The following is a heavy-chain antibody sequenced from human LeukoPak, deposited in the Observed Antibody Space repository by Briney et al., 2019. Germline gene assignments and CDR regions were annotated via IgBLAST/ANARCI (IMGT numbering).Heavy chain of an antibody. CDR2: ISGSGGST. V-gene: IGHV3-23*01. CDR3: AKVTAAGLGTTYFDY. Sequence: PGGTLRLSCAASGFTFSSYGMSWVRQAPGKGLEWVSAISGSGGSTYYADSVKGRFTISRDNSKNTLYLQMNSLRAEDTAVYYCAKVTAAGLGTTYFDYWGQGTLVTVSS. J-gene: IGHJ4*02. CDR1: GFTFSSYG. D-gene: IGHD6-13*01.